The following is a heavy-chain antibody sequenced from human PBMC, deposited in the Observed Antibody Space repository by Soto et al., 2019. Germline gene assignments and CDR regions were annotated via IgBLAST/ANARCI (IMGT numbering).Heavy chain of an antibody. CDR1: GFSLRTYG. V-gene: IGHV3-33*01. CDR2: IWYDGTKN. D-gene: IGHD6-19*01. CDR3: AREGVTAVAGSVNWFDP. Sequence: QVQLVESGGGVVQSGRSLTLYCAASGFSLRTYGMHWLRRAPGKGLEWVSFIWYDGTKNFYANSVKGRSTFSKHKYNTILYLQMSGRRAEATAVYYCAREGVTAVAGSVNWFDPWGQGTLVTVSS. J-gene: IGHJ5*02.